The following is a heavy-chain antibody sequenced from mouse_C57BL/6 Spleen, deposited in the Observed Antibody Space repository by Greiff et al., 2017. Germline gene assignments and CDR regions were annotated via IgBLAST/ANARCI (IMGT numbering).Heavy chain of an antibody. V-gene: IGHV1-82*01. CDR1: GYAFSSSW. CDR3: ARDHKDYFDY. D-gene: IGHD1-3*01. Sequence: VQLQQSGPELVKPGASVKISCKASGYAFSSSWMNWVKQRPGKGLEWIGRIYPGDGDTNYNGKFKGKATLTAHKSSSTAYMQLSSLTSEDSAVYFCARDHKDYFDYWGQGTTLTVSS. CDR2: IYPGDGDT. J-gene: IGHJ2*01.